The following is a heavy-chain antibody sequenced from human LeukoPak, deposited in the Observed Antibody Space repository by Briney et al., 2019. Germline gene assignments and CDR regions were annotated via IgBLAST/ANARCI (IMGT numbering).Heavy chain of an antibody. J-gene: IGHJ5*02. CDR3: ARGGKLRYFDWLYRGWFDP. V-gene: IGHV1-2*02. CDR1: GYTFTGYY. CDR2: INPNSGGT. Sequence: ASVKVSCKASGYTFTGYYMHWVRQAPGQGLEWMGWINPNSGGTNYAQKFQGRVTMTRDTSISTAYMELSRLRSDDTAVYYCARGGKLRYFDWLYRGWFDPWGQGTLVTVSS. D-gene: IGHD3-9*01.